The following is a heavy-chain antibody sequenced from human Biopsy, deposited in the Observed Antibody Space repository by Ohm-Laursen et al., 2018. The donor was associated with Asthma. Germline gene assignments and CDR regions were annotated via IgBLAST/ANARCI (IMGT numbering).Heavy chain of an antibody. V-gene: IGHV3-53*01. CDR1: GFTVSSNG. CDR3: ARAGDTNDYGPAFDI. D-gene: IGHD4-17*01. Sequence: SLRLSCSASGFTVSSNGMSWVRQPPGKGLEWVSVIYSGGGTFYADSVKGRVTISRDISKNTLSLQMDSLRPEDTALYYCARAGDTNDYGPAFDIWGLGTMVTVSS. J-gene: IGHJ3*02. CDR2: IYSGGGT.